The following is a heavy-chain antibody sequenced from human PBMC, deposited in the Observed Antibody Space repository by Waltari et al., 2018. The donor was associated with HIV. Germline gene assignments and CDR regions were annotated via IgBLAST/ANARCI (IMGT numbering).Heavy chain of an antibody. CDR1: GFTFSSYA. D-gene: IGHD6-13*01. V-gene: IGHV3-30*04. Sequence: QVQLVESGGGVVQPGRSLRLSCAASGFTFSSYAMHWVRQAPGKGLEWVAVISYDGSNKYYADSVKGRFTISRDNSKNTLYLQMNSLRAEDTAVYYCARGPNSSSWFFDYWGQGTLVTVSS. J-gene: IGHJ4*02. CDR2: ISYDGSNK. CDR3: ARGPNSSSWFFDY.